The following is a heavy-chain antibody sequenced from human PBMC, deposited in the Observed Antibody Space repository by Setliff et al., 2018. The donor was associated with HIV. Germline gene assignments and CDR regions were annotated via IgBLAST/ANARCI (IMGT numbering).Heavy chain of an antibody. V-gene: IGHV3-48*01. D-gene: IGHD1-1*01. CDR1: GFTLSNYA. Sequence: GGSLRLSCAASGFTLSNYALNWVRQAPGKGLEWISYISSRSQTIYYADSVKGRFTISRHNAKNSLYLQMNSLRAEDTTVYYCAREWAARYTDNWYEGGQDHYYYYMDVWGRGTTVTVSS. CDR3: AREWAARYTDNWYEGGQDHYYYYMDV. CDR2: ISSRSQTI. J-gene: IGHJ6*03.